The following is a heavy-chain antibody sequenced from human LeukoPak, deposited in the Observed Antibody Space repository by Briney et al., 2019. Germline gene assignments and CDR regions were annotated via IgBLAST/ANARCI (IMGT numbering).Heavy chain of an antibody. Sequence: SDTLSLTCTVSGGSIGSYFWSWIRQPPGKGLEWIGYVFYTGSTNYSPSLKSRVTISVDTSKNQFSLKLTSVTAADTAVYYCARVRSSLTVDYWGQGTLVSV. CDR1: GGSIGSYF. CDR3: ARVRSSLTVDY. J-gene: IGHJ4*02. D-gene: IGHD6-6*01. V-gene: IGHV4-59*07. CDR2: VFYTGST.